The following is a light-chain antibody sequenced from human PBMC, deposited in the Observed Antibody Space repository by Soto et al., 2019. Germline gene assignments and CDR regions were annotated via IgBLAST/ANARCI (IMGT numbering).Light chain of an antibody. CDR1: QGIGSY. CDR2: AAS. V-gene: IGKV1-8*01. J-gene: IGKJ1*01. Sequence: AIRMTQSPSSLSASTGDRVTITCRASQGIGSYLAWYQQKPGKAPKLLIYAASTLQSGVPSRFSGSGSGTDFTLTISCLQSEDFATYYCQQYYSDVTFGQGTRW. CDR3: QQYYSDVT.